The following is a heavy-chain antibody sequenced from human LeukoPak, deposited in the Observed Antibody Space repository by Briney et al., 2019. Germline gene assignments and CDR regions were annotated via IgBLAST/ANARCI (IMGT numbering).Heavy chain of an antibody. D-gene: IGHD2-8*01. Sequence: PGGSLRLSCTGSGFPFNMFGIHWVRQAPGQGLDWVSGLSRGGGSTNYADSVKGRFTISRDYSKNMEFLQMNSLRPEDTAVYYCAKEQRIRHCSEGVCMEGYYFDYWGQGSLVTVSS. CDR3: AKEQRIRHCSEGVCMEGYYFDY. V-gene: IGHV3-23*01. J-gene: IGHJ4*02. CDR1: GFPFNMFG. CDR2: LSRGGGST.